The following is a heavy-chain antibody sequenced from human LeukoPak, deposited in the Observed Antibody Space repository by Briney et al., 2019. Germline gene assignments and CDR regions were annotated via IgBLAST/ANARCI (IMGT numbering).Heavy chain of an antibody. V-gene: IGHV3-15*01. CDR3: TTDTSVMITFGGVY. D-gene: IGHD3-16*01. CDR1: GFTFSNAW. J-gene: IGHJ4*02. CDR2: SKSKTVGGTT. Sequence: PGGSLRLSCAASGFTFSNAWMSWVRQAPGKGLEWVGRSKSKTVGGTTDYAATVKGRLTISRDDSKNTLYLQMNSLKTEDTAVYYCTTDTSVMITFGGVYWGQGTLVTVSS.